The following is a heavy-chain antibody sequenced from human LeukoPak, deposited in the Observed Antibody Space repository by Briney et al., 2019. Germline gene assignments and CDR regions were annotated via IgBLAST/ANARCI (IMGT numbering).Heavy chain of an antibody. D-gene: IGHD3-9*01. V-gene: IGHV1-18*01. J-gene: IGHJ4*02. Sequence: VSVKVSCKASGYTFNTYSFSWVRQAPGQGLEWMGWISTYNGDTKYAQDYQDRVTMTTDASTSTAYMELRSLRSDDTAVYYCARDLDWVFDFWGQGTLVTVSS. CDR3: ARDLDWVFDF. CDR2: ISTYNGDT. CDR1: GYTFNTYS.